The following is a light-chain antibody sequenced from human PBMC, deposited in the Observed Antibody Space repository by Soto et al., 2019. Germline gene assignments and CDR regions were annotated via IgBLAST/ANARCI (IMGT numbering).Light chain of an antibody. V-gene: IGKV1-39*01. CDR3: QQTNLSPFT. CDR1: QAISGY. CDR2: AAS. Sequence: DIQMTQSPASLSASVGDRVTVSCRAGQAISGYLNWYQQKPGKAPTLLIFAASTLQSGVPSRFSGSGSGTDFTLTINNLQTEDAATDFCQQTNLSPFTFGRGTKV. J-gene: IGKJ3*01.